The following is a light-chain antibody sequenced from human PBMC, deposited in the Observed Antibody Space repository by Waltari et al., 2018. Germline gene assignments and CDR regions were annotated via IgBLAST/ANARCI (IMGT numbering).Light chain of an antibody. J-gene: IGLJ2*01. CDR2: GKD. CDR3: SSRNGRENDVI. Sequence: SFELTQDPAVSVALGQTVRITCQGDSLRTSYASWYQLKPGQAPLLAMYGKDKRPSGIPDRISGYSSGTTSSLTITGAQAEDEADYYCSSRNGRENDVIFAGGTKLTVL. V-gene: IGLV3-19*01. CDR1: SLRTSY.